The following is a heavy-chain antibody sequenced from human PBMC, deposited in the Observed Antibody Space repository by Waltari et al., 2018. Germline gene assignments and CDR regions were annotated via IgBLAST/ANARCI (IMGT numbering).Heavy chain of an antibody. V-gene: IGHV3-9*01. CDR2: ISWNGGNI. D-gene: IGHD6-13*01. CDR1: GFNFDYYA. Sequence: EVQLVESGGGLVQPGRSLKLSCAASGFNFDYYAMHWVRQIPGKGLEWVSGISWNGGNIGYADSVKGRFTISRDNAENSLYLQMNSLTDDDTALYYCAKDRRQQPVYWFLDLWGRGTLVAVSS. CDR3: AKDRRQQPVYWFLDL. J-gene: IGHJ2*01.